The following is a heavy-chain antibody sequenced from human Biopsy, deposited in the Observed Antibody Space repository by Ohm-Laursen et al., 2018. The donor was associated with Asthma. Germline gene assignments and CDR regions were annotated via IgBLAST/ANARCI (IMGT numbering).Heavy chain of an antibody. CDR3: ARGDSSNWSHYYFDY. J-gene: IGHJ4*02. Sequence: GSLRLSCTASGFAVSRDYMFWVRQAPGKGLEWVSVIYSGGTSHTADSVRGRSTISRDYSKNTLYLQMHSLRAEDTAVYYCARGDSSNWSHYYFDYWGQGTLVTVSS. CDR2: IYSGGTS. V-gene: IGHV3-53*01. D-gene: IGHD3-22*01. CDR1: GFAVSRDY.